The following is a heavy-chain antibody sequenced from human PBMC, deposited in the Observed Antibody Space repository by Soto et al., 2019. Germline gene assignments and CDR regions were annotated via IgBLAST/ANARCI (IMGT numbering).Heavy chain of an antibody. CDR2: IYSGGST. V-gene: IGHV3-66*01. D-gene: IGHD6-19*01. CDR3: ARDQYSSGWYYFDY. J-gene: IGHJ4*02. Sequence: HPGGSLRLSCAASGFTVRSNYMSWVRQAPGKGLEWVSVIYSGGSTYYADSVKGRFTISRDNSKNTLYLQMNSLRAEDTAVYYCARDQYSSGWYYFDYWGQGTLVTVSS. CDR1: GFTVRSNY.